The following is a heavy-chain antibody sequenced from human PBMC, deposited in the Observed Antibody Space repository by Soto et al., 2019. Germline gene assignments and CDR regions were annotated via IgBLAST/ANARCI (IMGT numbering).Heavy chain of an antibody. D-gene: IGHD3-3*01. CDR3: ARGRILGHPSYYCYVMDV. CDR1: GGSVSSGSYY. CDR2: IYYSGST. Sequence: ETLSLTCTVSGGSVSSGSYYWSWIRQPPGKGLEWIGYIYYSGSTNYNPSLKSRVTISVDTSKNQFSLKLSSVTAADTAVYYCARGRILGHPSYYCYVMDVWGQGTTVTVSS. J-gene: IGHJ6*02. V-gene: IGHV4-61*01.